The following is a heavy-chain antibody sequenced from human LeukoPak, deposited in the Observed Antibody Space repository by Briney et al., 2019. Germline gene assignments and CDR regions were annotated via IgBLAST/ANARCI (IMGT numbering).Heavy chain of an antibody. CDR3: TTNNRTI. CDR2: FSASDGSR. V-gene: IGHV3-23*01. J-gene: IGHJ4*02. Sequence: PGGTLRLSCEASGFSFSSYGMSWVRQAPGEGLEWVSGFSASDGSRYYADSVKGRFTISRDNSKNTLYLQMNSLKTEDTAVYYCTTNNRTIWGQGTLVTVSS. CDR1: GFSFSSYG. D-gene: IGHD1-14*01.